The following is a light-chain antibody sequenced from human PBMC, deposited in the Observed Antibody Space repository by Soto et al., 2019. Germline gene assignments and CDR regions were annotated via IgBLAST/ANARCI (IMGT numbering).Light chain of an antibody. V-gene: IGKV3-20*01. Sequence: ELVLTQSPGALSLSAGEVATLSWRASQSVISTYLAWYQQKPGQPPRLLIYGASSRATGIPDRFSGSGSGTDFTLTISRLEPEDFAVYYCQQYGSSPITFGQGTRLEIK. J-gene: IGKJ5*01. CDR1: QSVISTY. CDR2: GAS. CDR3: QQYGSSPIT.